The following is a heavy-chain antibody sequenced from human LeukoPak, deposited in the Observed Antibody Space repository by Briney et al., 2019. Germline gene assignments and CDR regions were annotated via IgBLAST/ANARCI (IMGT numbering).Heavy chain of an antibody. V-gene: IGHV4-38-2*02. CDR2: IYHSGST. J-gene: IGHJ4*02. Sequence: SETLSLACAVSGYSIGSGYYWGWIRQPPGKGLEWIGSIYHSGSTYYNPSLKSRVTISVDTSKNQFSLKLSSVTAADTAVYYCARDDWSDLFDYWGQGTLVTVSS. CDR3: ARDDWSDLFDY. CDR1: GYSIGSGYY. D-gene: IGHD1-1*01.